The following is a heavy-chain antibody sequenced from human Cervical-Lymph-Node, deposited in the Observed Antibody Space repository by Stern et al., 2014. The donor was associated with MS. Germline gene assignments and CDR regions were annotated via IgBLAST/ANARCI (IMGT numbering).Heavy chain of an antibody. CDR1: GGSLSHFY. D-gene: IGHD3-22*01. V-gene: IGHV4-4*08. J-gene: IGHJ4*02. CDR3: AREEIEPLFYLEY. Sequence: VQLVESGPGLVKPSETLSLTCTVSGGSLSHFYWTWIRQPPGKGLDWIDFPSSATTNYNPSLKSRVPFPLDPSKAHFSLKLPSVTAADTAVYYCAREEIEPLFYLEYWGQGILVTVSS. CDR2: PSSATT.